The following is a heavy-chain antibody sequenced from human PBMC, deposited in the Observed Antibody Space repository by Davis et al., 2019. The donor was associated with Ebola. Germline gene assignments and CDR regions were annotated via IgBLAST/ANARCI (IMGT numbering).Heavy chain of an antibody. Sequence: PGGSLRLSCVASGFTFSSDGMHWVRQAPGKGLEWVAVISYDGSNKYYADSVKGRFTISRDNSKNTLYLQMNSLRAEDTAVYYCARATIFDYWGQGTLVTVSS. CDR2: ISYDGSNK. D-gene: IGHD5-12*01. CDR1: GFTFSSDG. J-gene: IGHJ4*02. V-gene: IGHV3-30*03. CDR3: ARATIFDY.